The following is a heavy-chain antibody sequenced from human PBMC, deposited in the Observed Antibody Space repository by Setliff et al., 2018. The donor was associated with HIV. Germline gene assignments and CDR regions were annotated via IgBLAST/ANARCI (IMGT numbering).Heavy chain of an antibody. J-gene: IGHJ4*02. Sequence: GGSLRLSCAASGFTFSSYWMHWVRQAPGKGLVWVSRINSDGSSTSYAESVKGRFTISRDNSKNTLYLRMNSLRDEDTAVYYCAKDDPLFEYWGQGALVTVSS. CDR3: AKDDPLFEY. CDR1: GFTFSSYW. CDR2: INSDGSST. V-gene: IGHV3-74*01.